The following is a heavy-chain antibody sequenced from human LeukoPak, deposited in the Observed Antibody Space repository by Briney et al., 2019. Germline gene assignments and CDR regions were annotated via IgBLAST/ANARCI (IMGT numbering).Heavy chain of an antibody. J-gene: IGHJ5*02. CDR1: GGSISSYY. CDR2: IYTSGST. CDR3: ARHFLAAHNWFDP. D-gene: IGHD6-6*01. V-gene: IGHV4-4*09. Sequence: SETLSLTCTVSGGSISSYYWSWIRQPPGKGLGWIGYIYTSGSTNYNPSLKSRVTISVDTSKNQFSLKLSSVTAADTAVYYCARHFLAAHNWFDPWGQGTLLTVSS.